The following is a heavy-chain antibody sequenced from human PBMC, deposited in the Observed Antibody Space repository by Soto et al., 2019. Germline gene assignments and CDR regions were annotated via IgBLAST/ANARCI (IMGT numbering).Heavy chain of an antibody. CDR3: ARELGTTWDNYYGMDV. D-gene: IGHD1-1*01. CDR2: ISHDGSDK. J-gene: IGHJ6*02. Sequence: QVPLVESGGGVVQPGRSLRLSCAASGFTFSSYGMHWVRQAPGKGLEWLAVISHDGSDKYYADSVKGRFTISRDNSKNTLFLQMNSLRTEDTAVYYCARELGTTWDNYYGMDVWGQGTTVTVSS. CDR1: GFTFSSYG. V-gene: IGHV3-30*03.